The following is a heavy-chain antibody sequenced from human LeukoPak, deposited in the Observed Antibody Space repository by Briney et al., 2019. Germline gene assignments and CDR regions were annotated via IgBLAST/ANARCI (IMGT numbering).Heavy chain of an antibody. CDR3: ARAHSSSSTFDL. CDR2: IWYDGSKK. D-gene: IGHD6-6*01. V-gene: IGHV3-33*01. Sequence: GGFLRLSCAASGFTFSDYGIHWVRQAPGQGLEWVALIWYDGSKKYYADSVKGRFTISRDNTKNTLYLQLNSLRADDTAVYYCARAHSSSSTFDLWGQGTLVTVSS. CDR1: GFTFSDYG. J-gene: IGHJ4*02.